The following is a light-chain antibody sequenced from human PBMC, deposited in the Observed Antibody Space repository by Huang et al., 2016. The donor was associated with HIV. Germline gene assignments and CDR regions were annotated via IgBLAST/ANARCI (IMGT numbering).Light chain of an antibody. J-gene: IGKJ2*01. CDR3: MQSLEAPYT. CDR2: LGS. CDR1: QSLLNSNGYKY. Sequence: DIVMTQSPLSLPVTPGEPASIYCKSSQSLLNSNGYKYLDWYLQKPGQSPQLLIYLGSDRASGVPDRFSGSGSGTDFTPKISRVEAEDVGVYYCMQSLEAPYTFGQGTKLEIK. V-gene: IGKV2-28*01.